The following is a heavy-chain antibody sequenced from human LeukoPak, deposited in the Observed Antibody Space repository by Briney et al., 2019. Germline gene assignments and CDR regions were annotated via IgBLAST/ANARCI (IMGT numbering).Heavy chain of an antibody. CDR1: GFFLSGYW. D-gene: IGHD6-13*01. V-gene: IGHV3-7*01. CDR2: IKQDGSEK. CDR3: ARDGFVGAADY. J-gene: IGHJ4*02. Sequence: PGRSPRLALAAAGFFLSGYWMSWVRHAGGRWREWVANIKQDGSEKQYVDSVRGRFTISRDNAKNSLCLQMNSLRVEDTAVYYCARDGFVGAADYWGQGTLVTVSS.